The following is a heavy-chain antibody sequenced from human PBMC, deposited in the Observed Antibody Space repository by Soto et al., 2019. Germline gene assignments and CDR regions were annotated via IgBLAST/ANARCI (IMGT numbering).Heavy chain of an antibody. CDR1: GVTVSGNY. CDR2: IYSGGST. CDR3: ARVSGGSYFDY. Sequence: EVQLVETGGGLIRPGGSLRLSCAASGVTVSGNYMTWVRQAPGKGLEWVSVIYSGGSTYYADSVKGRFTISRDIPKNTVYLQMNNLRAEDTAVYYCARVSGGSYFDYWGQGTLVTVSS. D-gene: IGHD2-15*01. V-gene: IGHV3-53*02. J-gene: IGHJ4*02.